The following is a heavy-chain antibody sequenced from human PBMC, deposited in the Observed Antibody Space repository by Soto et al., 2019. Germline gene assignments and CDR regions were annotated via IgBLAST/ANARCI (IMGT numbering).Heavy chain of an antibody. V-gene: IGHV1-69*13. J-gene: IGHJ6*02. Sequence: SVKVSCKASGGTFSSYASSWVRQAPGQGLEWMGGIIPIFGTADYAQKLQGRVTITADESTSTAYMELSSLRSEDTAVYYCASVETQRYYYGMDVWGQGTTVTVSS. CDR2: IIPIFGTA. D-gene: IGHD2-15*01. CDR1: GGTFSSYA. CDR3: ASVETQRYYYGMDV.